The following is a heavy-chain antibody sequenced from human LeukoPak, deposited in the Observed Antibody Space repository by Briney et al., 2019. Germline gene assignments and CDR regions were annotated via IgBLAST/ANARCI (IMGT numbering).Heavy chain of an antibody. J-gene: IGHJ4*02. V-gene: IGHV6-1*01. D-gene: IGHD6-19*01. Sequence: SQTLSLTCGISGDSVSGASVWNWIRQSPXXXXECLGRTYYRSKWYHEYAASVEGRITINPDTSKNQVSLQLNSVTPEDTAVYYCARGGIAVAGLDYWGQGIQVTVSS. CDR1: GDSVSGASV. CDR2: TYYRSKWYH. CDR3: ARGGIAVAGLDY.